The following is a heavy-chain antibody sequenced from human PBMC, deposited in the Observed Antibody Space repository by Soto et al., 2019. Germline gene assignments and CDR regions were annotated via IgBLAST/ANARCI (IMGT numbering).Heavy chain of an antibody. V-gene: IGHV4-39*01. D-gene: IGHD1-26*01. Sequence: PGGSLRLSCAASGFTFSDYYMSWIRQAPGKGLEWIASIKYSGTTFYNPSLKSRVTLSVDTSKNQFALKLSSVTAAETAVYYCARHGITGSYYDAFDIWGQGTMVTVSS. CDR2: IKYSGTT. CDR3: ARHGITGSYYDAFDI. J-gene: IGHJ3*02. CDR1: GFTFSDYY.